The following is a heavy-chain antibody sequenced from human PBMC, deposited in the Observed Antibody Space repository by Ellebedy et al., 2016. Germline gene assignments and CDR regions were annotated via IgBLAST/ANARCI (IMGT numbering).Heavy chain of an antibody. J-gene: IGHJ3*01. CDR3: ARSIPFDL. Sequence: GESLKISCGASGFVFSSYAFHWVRQAPGKGLEYVASINTNGAGTYYVASVKGRFTISRDNSGNTLYLQMGSLRVDDTAVYHCARSIPFDLWGQGTMVTVSS. CDR2: INTNGAGT. CDR1: GFVFSSYA. V-gene: IGHV3-64*02.